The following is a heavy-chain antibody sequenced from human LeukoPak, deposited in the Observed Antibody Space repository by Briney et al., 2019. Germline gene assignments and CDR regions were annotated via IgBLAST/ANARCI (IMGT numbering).Heavy chain of an antibody. D-gene: IGHD3-10*01. J-gene: IGHJ4*02. Sequence: GGSLRLSCAASGFTVSSNYMSWVRQAPGKGLEWVSVIYTGGSTYYAGSVKGRFTISRDNSKNTLYLRMNSLRAEDTAAYYCATVGVWFGELPFDYWGQGTLVTVSS. V-gene: IGHV3-66*01. CDR1: GFTVSSNY. CDR3: ATVGVWFGELPFDY. CDR2: IYTGGST.